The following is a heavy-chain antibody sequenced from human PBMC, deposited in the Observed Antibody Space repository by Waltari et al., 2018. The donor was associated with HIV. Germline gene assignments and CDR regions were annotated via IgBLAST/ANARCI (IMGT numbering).Heavy chain of an antibody. J-gene: IGHJ4*02. CDR3: ARGGSYGGYYFDY. V-gene: IGHV4-61*02. CDR1: GGPISGGSYY. D-gene: IGHD4-17*01. CDR2: IYTSGST. Sequence: QVQLQESGPGLVKPSQTLSLTCTVSGGPISGGSYYWSCIRQPAGKGLEWIGRIYTSGSTNNHPCLKSRVTISVDTSKNQFSLKLSSVTAADTAVYYCARGGSYGGYYFDYWGQGTLVTVSS.